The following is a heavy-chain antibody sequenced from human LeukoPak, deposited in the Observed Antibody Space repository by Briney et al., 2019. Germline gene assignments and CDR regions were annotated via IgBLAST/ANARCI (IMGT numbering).Heavy chain of an antibody. V-gene: IGHV1-69*05. D-gene: IGHD5-12*01. J-gene: IGHJ4*02. CDR2: IIPIFGTT. CDR1: GGTFSSHA. CDR3: ARGDSGYDYGFDN. Sequence: SVKVSCKASGGTFSSHAISWVRQAPGQGLERVGGIIPIFGTTNYAQKFQGRVTITTDESTSTGYMELRSLRSDDTAVYYCARGDSGYDYGFDNWGQGTLVTVSS.